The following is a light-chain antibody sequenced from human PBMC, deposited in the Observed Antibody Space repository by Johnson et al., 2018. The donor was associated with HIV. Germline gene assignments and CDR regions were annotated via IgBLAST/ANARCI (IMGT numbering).Light chain of an antibody. CDR3: GTWDSSLSASYV. V-gene: IGLV1-51*01. J-gene: IGLJ1*01. CDR1: SSNIGNNY. Sequence: QSVLTQPPSVSAAPGQKVTISCSGSSSNIGNNYVSWYQQLPGTAPKLLIYDNNKRPSGIPDRISGSKSGTSATLGITGLQTGDEADYYCGTWDSSLSASYVFGTGTNVTVL. CDR2: DNN.